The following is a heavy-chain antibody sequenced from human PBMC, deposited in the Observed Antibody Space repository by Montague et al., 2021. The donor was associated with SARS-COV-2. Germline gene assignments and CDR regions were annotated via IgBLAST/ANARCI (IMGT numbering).Heavy chain of an antibody. CDR1: GDSVSANSGT. V-gene: IGHV6-1*01. J-gene: IGHJ4*02. CDR2: PYCRTERYS. CDR3: ARAERGSCGDGNCYQYFFNY. D-gene: IGHD2-15*01. Sequence: CAISGDSVSANSGTWNWDRLYPSSRFEWLGRPYCRTERYSDYSVSVKSRISINPDTSKNQFSLQLDSVTPEDTAVYYCARAERGSCGDGNCYQYFFNYWGQGTLVTVSS.